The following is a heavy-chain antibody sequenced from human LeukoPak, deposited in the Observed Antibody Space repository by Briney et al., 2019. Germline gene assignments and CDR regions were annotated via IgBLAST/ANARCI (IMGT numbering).Heavy chain of an antibody. CDR1: GGSISSYY. CDR3: ARVVVVPAIWFDP. CDR2: IYYSGST. V-gene: IGHV4-59*01. Sequence: TSETLSLTCTVSGGSISSYYWSWIRQPPGKGLEWIGYIYYSGSTNYNPSLKSRVTISVDTSKNQFSLKLSSVTGADTAVYYCARVVVVPAIWFDPWGQGTLVTVSS. J-gene: IGHJ5*02. D-gene: IGHD2-2*01.